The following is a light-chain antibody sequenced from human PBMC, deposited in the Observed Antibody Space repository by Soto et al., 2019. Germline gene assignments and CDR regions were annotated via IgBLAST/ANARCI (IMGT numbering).Light chain of an antibody. J-gene: IGKJ4*01. Sequence: EIVLTQSPATLSLSPGVRATLSCRASQSVSSYLAWYQQKPGQAPRLLIYDASNRATGIPARFSGSGSGTDFTLTISSLEPEDFAVYYCQQRSNWPRTFGGGTKVEIK. V-gene: IGKV3-11*01. CDR3: QQRSNWPRT. CDR2: DAS. CDR1: QSVSSY.